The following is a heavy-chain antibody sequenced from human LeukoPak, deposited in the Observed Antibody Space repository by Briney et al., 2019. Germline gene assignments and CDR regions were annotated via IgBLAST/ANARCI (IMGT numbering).Heavy chain of an antibody. Sequence: ASVTVSCKASGYTFTSYYMHWVRQAPGQGLEWMGWINPNSGGTNYAQKFQGRVTMTRDTSISTAYMELSRLRSDDTAVYYCAQVDYYGSGSYRELSDYWGQGTLVTVSS. J-gene: IGHJ4*02. D-gene: IGHD3-10*01. CDR2: INPNSGGT. CDR3: AQVDYYGSGSYRELSDY. V-gene: IGHV1-2*02. CDR1: GYTFTSYY.